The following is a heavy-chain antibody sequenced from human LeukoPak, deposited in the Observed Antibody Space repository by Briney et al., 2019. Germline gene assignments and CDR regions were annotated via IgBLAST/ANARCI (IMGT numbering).Heavy chain of an antibody. Sequence: GESLKISCKGSGYSFTSYWIGWVRQMPGKGLEWMGIIYPGDSDTRYSPSFQGQVTISADKSISTAYLQWSSLKASDTAMYYCARPSRDGYNFPHAVDYWGQGTLVTVSS. J-gene: IGHJ4*02. CDR3: ARPSRDGYNFPHAVDY. CDR2: IYPGDSDT. D-gene: IGHD5-24*01. CDR1: GYSFTSYW. V-gene: IGHV5-51*01.